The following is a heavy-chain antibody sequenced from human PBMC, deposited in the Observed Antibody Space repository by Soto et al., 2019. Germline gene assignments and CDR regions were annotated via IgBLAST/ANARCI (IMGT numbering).Heavy chain of an antibody. CDR2: ISAYNGNT. CDR3: ARDRGTDCSGGSCYLPDAFDI. Sequence: ASVKVSCKASGYTFTSYGISWVRQAPGQGLERMGWISAYNGNTNYAQKLQGRVTMTTDTSTSTAYMELRSLRSDDTAVYYCARDRGTDCSGGSCYLPDAFDIWGRGTMVTVSS. D-gene: IGHD2-15*01. CDR1: GYTFTSYG. J-gene: IGHJ3*02. V-gene: IGHV1-18*01.